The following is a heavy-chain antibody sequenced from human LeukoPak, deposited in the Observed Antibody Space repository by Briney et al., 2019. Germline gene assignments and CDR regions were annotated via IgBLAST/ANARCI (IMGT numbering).Heavy chain of an antibody. CDR3: ARVTDYSNYYMDV. D-gene: IGHD4-11*01. V-gene: IGHV1-69*02. J-gene: IGHJ6*03. CDR1: GGTFSSYT. Sequence: ASVKVSCEASGGTFSSYTISWVRQAPGQGLEWMGRIIPILGIANYAQKFQGRVTITADKSTSTAYMELSSLRSEDTAVYYCARVTDYSNYYMDVWGKGTTVTVSS. CDR2: IIPILGIA.